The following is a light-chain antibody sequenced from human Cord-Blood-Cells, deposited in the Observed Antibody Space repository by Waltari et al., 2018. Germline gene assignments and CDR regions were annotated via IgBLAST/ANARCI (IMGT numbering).Light chain of an antibody. J-gene: IGKJ4*01. Sequence: DIQMTQSPSSLSASVGDRVTITCRASQSISSYLNWYQQKPGKAPKLLIYAASSLQSWVPSRFSGSGSGTDFTLTISSLQPEDFATYYCQQSYSTGALTFGGGTKVEIK. V-gene: IGKV1-39*01. CDR2: AAS. CDR3: QQSYSTGALT. CDR1: QSISSY.